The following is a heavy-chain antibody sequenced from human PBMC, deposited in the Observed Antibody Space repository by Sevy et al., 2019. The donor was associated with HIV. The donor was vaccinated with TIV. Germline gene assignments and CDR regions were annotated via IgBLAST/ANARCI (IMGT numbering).Heavy chain of an antibody. J-gene: IGHJ4*02. V-gene: IGHV1-18*01. D-gene: IGHD3-10*01. CDR3: ARTSSYGSGNYFDY. CDR2: ISAYSGNT. CDR1: GYTFTIYG. Sequence: ASVKVSCKASGYTFTIYGISWVRQAPEQGLEWMGWISAYSGNTNYAQNLQGRDTMTTDTSTTTAYMELRSLRFDDTAVYYCARTSSYGSGNYFDYWGQGTLVTVSS.